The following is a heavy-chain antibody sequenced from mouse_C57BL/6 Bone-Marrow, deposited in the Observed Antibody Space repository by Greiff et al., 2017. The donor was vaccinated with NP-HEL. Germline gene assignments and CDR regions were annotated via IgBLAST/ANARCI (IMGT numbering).Heavy chain of an antibody. J-gene: IGHJ2*01. V-gene: IGHV1-72*01. CDR3: ARLRYYFDY. CDR2: IDPNSGGT. CDR1: GYTFTSYW. D-gene: IGHD1-1*01. Sequence: VQLQQPGTELVKPGASVKLSCKASGYTFTSYWMHWVKQRPGQGLEWIGRIDPNSGGTKYNEKFKSKATLTVDKPSSTAYMQLSSLTSEDSAVYYCARLRYYFDYWGQGTTLTVSS.